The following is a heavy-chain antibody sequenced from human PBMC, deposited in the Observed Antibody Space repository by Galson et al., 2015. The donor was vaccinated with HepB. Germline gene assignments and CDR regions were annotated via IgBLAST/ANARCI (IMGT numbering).Heavy chain of an antibody. V-gene: IGHV3-23*01. D-gene: IGHD5-12*01. CDR2: ISGSGGST. Sequence: SLRLSCAASGFTFSSYAMSWVRQAPGKGLEWVSAISGSGGSTYYADSVKGRFTISRDNSKNTLCLQMSSLRAEDTAVYYCAKDQGSGVVATMTYWGQGTLVTVSS. J-gene: IGHJ4*02. CDR1: GFTFSSYA. CDR3: AKDQGSGVVATMTY.